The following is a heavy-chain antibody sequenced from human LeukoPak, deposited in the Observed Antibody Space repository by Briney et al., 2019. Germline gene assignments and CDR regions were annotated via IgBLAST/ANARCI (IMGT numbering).Heavy chain of an antibody. V-gene: IGHV1-2*02. J-gene: IGHJ6*02. Sequence: GASVKVSCTASGYTFTGYYMHWVRQAPGQGLEWMGGINPNSGGTNYAQKFQGRVTMTRDTSISTAYMELSRLRSDDTAVYYCARDLAPGDTAMAHYYYYGVDVWGQGTTVTVSS. D-gene: IGHD5-18*01. CDR3: ARDLAPGDTAMAHYYYYGVDV. CDR2: INPNSGGT. CDR1: GYTFTGYY.